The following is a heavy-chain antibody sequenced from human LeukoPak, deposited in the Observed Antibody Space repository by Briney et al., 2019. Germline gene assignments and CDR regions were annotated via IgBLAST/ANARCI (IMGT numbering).Heavy chain of an antibody. CDR1: GFTFSSYA. D-gene: IGHD3-10*01. CDR3: ARDTKVRGVITANWFDP. Sequence: GGSLRLSCAASGFTFSSYAMSWVRQAPGKGLEWVSGISGGGGSTYYADSVKGRFTISRDNAKNSLYLQMNSLRDEDTAVYYCARDTKVRGVITANWFDPWGQGTLVTVSS. V-gene: IGHV3-23*01. J-gene: IGHJ5*02. CDR2: ISGGGGST.